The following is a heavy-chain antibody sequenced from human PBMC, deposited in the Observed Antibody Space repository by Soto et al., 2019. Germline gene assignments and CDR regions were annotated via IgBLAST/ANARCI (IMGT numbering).Heavy chain of an antibody. J-gene: IGHJ4*02. CDR1: GGSISGYY. V-gene: IGHV4-59*01. Sequence: SETLSLTCTVSGGSISGYYWSWIRQPPGKGLEWIGYIYYSGSTNYNPSLKSRVTISIETSKNQFSLKLSSVTAADTAVYHCARRYCSSGSCYADFEYWGKGTLANVSA. CDR3: ARRYCSSGSCYADFEY. D-gene: IGHD2-15*01. CDR2: IYYSGST.